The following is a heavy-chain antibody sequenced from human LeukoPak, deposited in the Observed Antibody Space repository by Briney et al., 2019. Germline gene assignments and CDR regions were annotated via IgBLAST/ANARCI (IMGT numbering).Heavy chain of an antibody. CDR3: ARSVPAIYYFDY. CDR2: INHSGST. Sequence: SETLSLTCAVYGGSFSGYYWSWIRRPPGKGLEWIGEINHSGSTNYNPSLKSRVTISVDTSKNQFSLKLSSVTAADTAVYYCARSVPAIYYFDYWGQGTLVTVSS. V-gene: IGHV4-34*01. CDR1: GGSFSGYY. J-gene: IGHJ4*02. D-gene: IGHD5-18*01.